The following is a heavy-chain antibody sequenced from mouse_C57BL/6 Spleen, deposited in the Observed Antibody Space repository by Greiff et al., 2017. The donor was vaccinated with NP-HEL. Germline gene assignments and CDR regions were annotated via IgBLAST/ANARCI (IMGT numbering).Heavy chain of an antibody. CDR1: GFTFSDYG. Sequence: EVKLEESGGGLVKPGGSLKLSCAASGFTFSDYGMHWVRQAPEKGLEWVAYISSGSSTIYYADTVKGRFTISRDNAKNTLFLQMTSLRSEDTAMYYCARLFSYYYGSSSDYWGQGTTLTVSS. V-gene: IGHV5-17*01. J-gene: IGHJ2*01. CDR3: ARLFSYYYGSSSDY. CDR2: ISSGSSTI. D-gene: IGHD1-1*01.